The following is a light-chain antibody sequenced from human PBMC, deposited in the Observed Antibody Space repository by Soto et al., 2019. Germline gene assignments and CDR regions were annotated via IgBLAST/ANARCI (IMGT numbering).Light chain of an antibody. V-gene: IGKV3-20*01. J-gene: IGKJ5*01. Sequence: EMVLTQSPGTLSLSPGDRDTLSCRASQSVTSNYLAWYQQKRGQAPRVIISGASSRAAGISEKGSGSGSGTEFTLTISRLEPEDFAVDVCHQYGTFTITFGQGTRLEIK. CDR1: QSVTSNY. CDR2: GAS. CDR3: HQYGTFTIT.